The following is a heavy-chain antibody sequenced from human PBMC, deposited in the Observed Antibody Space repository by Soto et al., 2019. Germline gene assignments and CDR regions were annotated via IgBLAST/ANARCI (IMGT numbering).Heavy chain of an antibody. Sequence: SETLSLTCTVSGGSVSSGSYYWSWIRQPPGKGLEWIGYIYYSGSTNYNPSLKSRVTISVDTSKNQFSLKLSSVTAADTAVYYCARGGYGHYYYYGMDVWGQGTTVTVSS. J-gene: IGHJ6*02. CDR3: ARGGYGHYYYYGMDV. D-gene: IGHD5-18*01. V-gene: IGHV4-61*01. CDR2: IYYSGST. CDR1: GGSVSSGSYY.